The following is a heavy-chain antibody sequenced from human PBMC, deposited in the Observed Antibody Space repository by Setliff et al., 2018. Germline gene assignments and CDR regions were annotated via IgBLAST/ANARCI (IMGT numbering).Heavy chain of an antibody. Sequence: PSETLSLTCAVSGYSISSAYYWGWIRQPPGKGLEWIGEINHSGSTDYNPSLKSRVTISVDTSKNQFSLKLSSVTAADTAVYYCARGRIQLWKYYFDYWGQGTLVTVSS. V-gene: IGHV4-38-2*01. D-gene: IGHD5-18*01. CDR2: INHSGST. CDR3: ARGRIQLWKYYFDY. CDR1: GYSISSAYY. J-gene: IGHJ4*02.